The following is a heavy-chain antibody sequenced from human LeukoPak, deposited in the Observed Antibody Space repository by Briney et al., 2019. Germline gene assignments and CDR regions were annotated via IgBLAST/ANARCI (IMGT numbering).Heavy chain of an antibody. V-gene: IGHV3-30-3*02. Sequence: GGSLRLSCTTSGFTFGDFAMSWFRQAPGKGLEWVALTSHDESNKKYADSVRGRCTISRDNSRDTVFLQLSNLRHEDTAVYYCAKGDAAGAYRTDFWGPGTRVTVSS. CDR3: AKGDAAGAYRTDF. J-gene: IGHJ4*02. CDR2: TSHDESNK. D-gene: IGHD6-13*01. CDR1: GFTFGDFA.